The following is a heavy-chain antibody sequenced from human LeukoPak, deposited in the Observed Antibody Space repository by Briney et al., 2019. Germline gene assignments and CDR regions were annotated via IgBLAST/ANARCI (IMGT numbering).Heavy chain of an antibody. D-gene: IGHD3-9*01. CDR2: ISGSGGST. J-gene: IGHJ5*02. V-gene: IGHV3-23*01. Sequence: GGSLRLSCAASGFTFSSYAMSWVRQAPGKGLEWVSDISGSGGSTYYADSVKGRFTISRDNSKNSLYLQMNSLSAEDTAFYYCARDALQLTGNYVTRWWFDPWGQGTLVTVSS. CDR1: GFTFSSYA. CDR3: ARDALQLTGNYVTRWWFDP.